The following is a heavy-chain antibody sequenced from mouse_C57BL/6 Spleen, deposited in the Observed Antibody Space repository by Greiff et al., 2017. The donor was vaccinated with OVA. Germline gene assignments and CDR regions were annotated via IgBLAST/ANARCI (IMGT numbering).Heavy chain of an antibody. CDR3: ARSITTVVAHFDY. CDR1: GYTFTSYG. Sequence: VKLQESGAELARPGASVKLSCKASGYTFTSYGISWVKQRTGQGLAWIGELYPRSGNTSYNEKFKGKATLTADKSSSTAYMELRSLTSEDSAVYFCARSITTVVAHFDYWGQGTTLTVSS. D-gene: IGHD1-1*01. CDR2: LYPRSGNT. V-gene: IGHV1-81*01. J-gene: IGHJ2*01.